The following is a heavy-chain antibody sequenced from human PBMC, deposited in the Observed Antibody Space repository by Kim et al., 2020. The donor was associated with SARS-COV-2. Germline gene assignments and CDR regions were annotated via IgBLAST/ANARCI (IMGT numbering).Heavy chain of an antibody. CDR3: ARAQWLVPSRRSAEYFQH. CDR1: GDSVSSNSAA. CDR2: TYYRSKWYN. V-gene: IGHV6-1*01. Sequence: SQTLSLTCAISGDSVSSNSAAWNWIRQSPSRGLEWLGRTYYRSKWYNDYAVSVKSRITINPDTSKNQFSLQLNSVTPEDTAVYYCARAQWLVPSRRSAEYFQHWGQGTLVTVSS. J-gene: IGHJ1*01. D-gene: IGHD6-19*01.